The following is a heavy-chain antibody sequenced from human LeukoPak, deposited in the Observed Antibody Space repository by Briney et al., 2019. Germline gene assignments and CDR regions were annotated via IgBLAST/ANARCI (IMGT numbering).Heavy chain of an antibody. CDR2: ISSNGGST. D-gene: IGHD6-19*01. CDR3: ARISRAVPATDF. V-gene: IGHV3-64*01. Sequence: GGSLRLSCAASGFTFSNYAMHGVRQAPGKGLEYVAAISSNGGSTYYANSVKGRFTISRDNSKNTLYLQMGSLRAEAMAVYYCARISRAVPATDFWGQGTLVTVSS. CDR1: GFTFSNYA. J-gene: IGHJ4*02.